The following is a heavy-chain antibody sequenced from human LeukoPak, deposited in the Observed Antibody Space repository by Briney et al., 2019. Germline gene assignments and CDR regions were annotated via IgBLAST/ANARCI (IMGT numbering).Heavy chain of an antibody. J-gene: IGHJ3*02. D-gene: IGHD3-22*01. CDR1: GYTFTGYY. V-gene: IGHV1-2*06. Sequence: ASVKVSCKASGYTFTGYYIHWVRQAPGQGLEWMGRINPNNGGTNYAQKFQGRVTMTRDMSMSTAYMELSRLRSIDTAVYYCAGEDNSSGYRPFDIWGQGTMVTVPS. CDR2: INPNNGGT. CDR3: AGEDNSSGYRPFDI.